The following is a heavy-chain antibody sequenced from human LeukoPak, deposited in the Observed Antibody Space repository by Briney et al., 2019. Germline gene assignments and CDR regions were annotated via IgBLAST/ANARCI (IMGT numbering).Heavy chain of an antibody. CDR3: AKGGLRVTDY. J-gene: IGHJ4*02. Sequence: GGSLRLSCAASGFTFSNYAMSWVRQAPGRGLEWVSIISGRGDNTKYADSVKGRFTISRDNSKDTLSLQMNSLRAEDTAVYYCAKGGLRVTDYWGQGTLVTVSS. V-gene: IGHV3-23*01. CDR1: GFTFSNYA. CDR2: ISGRGDNT. D-gene: IGHD5/OR15-5a*01.